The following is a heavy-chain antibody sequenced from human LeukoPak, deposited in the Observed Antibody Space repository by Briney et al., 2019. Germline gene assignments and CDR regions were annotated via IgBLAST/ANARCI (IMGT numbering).Heavy chain of an antibody. Sequence: SETLSLTCTVSGGSISSGGYYWSWIRQHPGKGLEWIGYIYYSGSTYYNPSLESRVTISVDTSKNQFSLKLSSVTAADTAVYYCARAPSRDDAFDIWGQGTMVTVSS. CDR1: GGSISSGGYY. V-gene: IGHV4-31*03. CDR3: ARAPSRDDAFDI. J-gene: IGHJ3*02. CDR2: IYYSGST.